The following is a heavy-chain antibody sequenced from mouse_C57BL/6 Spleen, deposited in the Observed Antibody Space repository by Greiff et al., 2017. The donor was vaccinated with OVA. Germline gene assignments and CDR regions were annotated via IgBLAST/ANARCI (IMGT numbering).Heavy chain of an antibody. CDR3: AGYEYDGGEDH. CDR2: INPNNGGT. CDR1: GYTFTDYN. D-gene: IGHD2-4*01. Sequence: EVQLQESGPELVKPGASVKMSCKASGYTFTDYNMHWVKQSHGKSLEWIGYINPNNGGTSYNQKFKGKATLTVNKSSSTAYMELRSLTSEDSAVYYCAGYEYDGGEDHWGQGTSVTVSS. J-gene: IGHJ4*01. V-gene: IGHV1-22*01.